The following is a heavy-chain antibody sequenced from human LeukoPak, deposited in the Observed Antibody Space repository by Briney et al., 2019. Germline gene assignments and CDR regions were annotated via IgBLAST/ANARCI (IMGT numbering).Heavy chain of an antibody. CDR1: GGSISTSGYF. J-gene: IGHJ4*02. Sequence: PSETLSLTCTVSGGSISTSGYFWSWIRQHPGKGLEWIEYIYYTGSTYYDPSLKSRVILSLDTSKNQLSLMLTSVTAADTAVYYCARDRFGENVFDYWGQGTLVTVSS. CDR3: ARDRFGENVFDY. V-gene: IGHV4-31*03. D-gene: IGHD3-10*01. CDR2: IYYTGST.